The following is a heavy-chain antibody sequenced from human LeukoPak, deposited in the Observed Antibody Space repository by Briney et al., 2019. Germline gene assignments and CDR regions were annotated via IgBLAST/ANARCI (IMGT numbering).Heavy chain of an antibody. Sequence: PGGSLRLSCAASGFTFSAYNMNWVRQAPGKGLEWVAVISYDGSNKNYADSVKGRFTISRDSAKNTLYLQMNSLRAEDTAVYYCAKGATVATDDVWGPGTLVTVSS. CDR3: AKGATVATDDV. D-gene: IGHD4-17*01. CDR2: ISYDGSNK. V-gene: IGHV3-30*18. CDR1: GFTFSAYN. J-gene: IGHJ4*02.